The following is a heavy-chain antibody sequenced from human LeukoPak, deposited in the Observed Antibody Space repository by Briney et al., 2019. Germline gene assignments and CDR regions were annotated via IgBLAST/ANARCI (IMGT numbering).Heavy chain of an antibody. D-gene: IGHD3-10*01. J-gene: IGHJ4*02. CDR2: ITSNGANM. V-gene: IGHV3-21*01. Sequence: PGGSLRLSCSASGLTFTKYYMNWVRQPPGKGLEGVSSITSNGANMYYADSVKGRFTISRDNAKKPLYLQMTSLRAEYTAVYYCAREAYGSGNYPFDYWGQGTLVTVSS. CDR1: GLTFTKYY. CDR3: AREAYGSGNYPFDY.